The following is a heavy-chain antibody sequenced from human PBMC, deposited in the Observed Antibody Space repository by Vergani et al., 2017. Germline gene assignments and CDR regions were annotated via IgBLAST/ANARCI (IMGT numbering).Heavy chain of an antibody. Sequence: QVQLQQWGAGLLKPSETLSLTCAVYGGSFSGYYWSWIRQPPGKGLEWIGYIYYSGSTYYNPSLKSRVTISVDTSKNQFSLKLSSVTAADTAVYYCARGPRKRWLQPYYFDYWGQGTLVTVSS. CDR2: IYYSGST. V-gene: IGHV4-34*01. CDR1: GGSFSGYY. CDR3: ARGPRKRWLQPYYFDY. J-gene: IGHJ4*02. D-gene: IGHD5-24*01.